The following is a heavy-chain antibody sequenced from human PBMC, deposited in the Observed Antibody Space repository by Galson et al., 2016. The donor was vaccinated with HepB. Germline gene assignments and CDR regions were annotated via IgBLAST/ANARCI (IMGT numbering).Heavy chain of an antibody. V-gene: IGHV4-34*01. Sequence: SETLSLTCAVSGVSFTGYSWTWIRQVSGKGLEWIGEIDHSGSTNYNPSLRNRVTISLDTSKNQFSLKLNSVTAADTAVYYCTRDGLGCCGLEPWGQGTLVTVSS. CDR1: GVSFTGYS. CDR2: IDHSGST. D-gene: IGHD3-16*01. CDR3: TRDGLGCCGLEP. J-gene: IGHJ5*02.